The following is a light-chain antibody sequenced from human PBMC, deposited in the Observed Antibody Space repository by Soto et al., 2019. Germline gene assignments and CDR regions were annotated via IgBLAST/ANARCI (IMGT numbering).Light chain of an antibody. J-gene: IGKJ5*01. CDR2: DVS. Sequence: ETVLTQSPGTLSLSPGERATLSCRSSQRIISNYLAWYQQRPGQAPRLIIYDVSFRATGIPDRFSGSGSGTTFTLTISRLEPEDVAVYYCQHYGTSLLTLGQGTRLEIK. CDR1: QRIISNY. V-gene: IGKV3-20*01. CDR3: QHYGTSLLT.